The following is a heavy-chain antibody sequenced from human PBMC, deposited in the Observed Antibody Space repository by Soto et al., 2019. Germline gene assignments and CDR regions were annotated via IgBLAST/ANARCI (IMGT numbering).Heavy chain of an antibody. CDR1: GYTFTKYG. CDR2: ISCSSGNA. Sequence: QVQLVQSGAEVKNPGASVKVSCKTYGYTFTKYGVGWVRQAPGQGLEWMGWISCSSGNANYAEKVQGRITLTTDTSTSTAYIELRSLRSDDTAVYYCAREMAGLGGEYDYWGQGTLVTVSS. J-gene: IGHJ4*02. V-gene: IGHV1-18*01. D-gene: IGHD3-16*01. CDR3: AREMAGLGGEYDY.